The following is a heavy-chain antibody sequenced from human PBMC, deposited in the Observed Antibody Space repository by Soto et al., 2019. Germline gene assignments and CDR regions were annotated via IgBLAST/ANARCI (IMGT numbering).Heavy chain of an antibody. CDR3: TTDDTSGYYFKQ. CDR1: NMTFTYAW. J-gene: IGHJ4*02. CDR2: IKATAYGVTT. D-gene: IGHD3-22*01. Sequence: LRLSCVVYNMTFTYAWMSWVRQAPGNGLEWVGRIKATAYGVTTDYAAPVKGRFSISRDDSKNTLYLEMNSLRTEATGTYFCTTDDTSGYYFKQWGRGTLVTVSS. V-gene: IGHV3-15*01.